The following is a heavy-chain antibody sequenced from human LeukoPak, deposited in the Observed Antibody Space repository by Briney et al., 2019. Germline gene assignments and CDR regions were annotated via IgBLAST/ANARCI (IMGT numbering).Heavy chain of an antibody. CDR3: ARAPYDSTGYFPSDYFGP. CDR1: GGPLITTSYH. V-gene: IGHV4-39*07. D-gene: IGHD3-22*01. Sequence: SETLSLTCRVSGGPLITTSYHWGWIRQPPGKGLEWIGNIFYNETTYYNPSLQSRVTISLDTSKNQFSLKLTSVTAADTAVYYCARAPYDSTGYFPSDYFGPWGQGTLVTVSS. CDR2: IFYNETT. J-gene: IGHJ4*02.